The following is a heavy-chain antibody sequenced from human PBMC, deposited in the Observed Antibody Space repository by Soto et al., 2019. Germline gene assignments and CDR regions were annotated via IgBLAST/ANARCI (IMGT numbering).Heavy chain of an antibody. Sequence: QLQLQESGSGLVKPSQTLSLTCAVSGGSISSGGYSWSWIRQPPGKGLEWIGYIYHSGSTYYNPSLKSRVTISVDGSKNQFSLKLSSVTAADTAVYYCARAPLEAVTQYGMDVWGQGTTVTVSS. D-gene: IGHD6-25*01. CDR3: ARAPLEAVTQYGMDV. V-gene: IGHV4-30-2*01. CDR1: GGSISSGGYS. J-gene: IGHJ6*02. CDR2: IYHSGST.